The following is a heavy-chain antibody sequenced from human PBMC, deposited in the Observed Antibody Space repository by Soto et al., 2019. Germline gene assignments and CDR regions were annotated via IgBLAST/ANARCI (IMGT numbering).Heavy chain of an antibody. Sequence: SETLSLTCTVSGGSISSYYWSWIRQPPGKGLEWIGYISYSGNTNYNPSLKSRVTISVDTSKNQFSLKLTSVTAADTAVYYWASGRGSYPSFDSWGQGTLVTVCS. D-gene: IGHD1-26*01. V-gene: IGHV4-59*01. CDR3: ASGRGSYPSFDS. CDR2: ISYSGNT. CDR1: GGSISSYY. J-gene: IGHJ4*02.